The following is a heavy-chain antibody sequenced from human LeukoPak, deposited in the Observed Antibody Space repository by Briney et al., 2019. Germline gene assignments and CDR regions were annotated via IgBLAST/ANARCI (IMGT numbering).Heavy chain of an antibody. CDR1: GFTFSSYA. CDR2: ISSNGGST. D-gene: IGHD2-2*01. CDR3: AKDSKVVPAASNIDY. V-gene: IGHV3-64*01. J-gene: IGHJ4*02. Sequence: GGSLRLSCAASGFTFSSYAMHWVRQAPGKGLEYVSAISSNGGSTYYANSVKGRFTISRDNSKNTLYLQMNSLRAEDTAVYYCAKDSKVVPAASNIDYWGQGTLVTVSS.